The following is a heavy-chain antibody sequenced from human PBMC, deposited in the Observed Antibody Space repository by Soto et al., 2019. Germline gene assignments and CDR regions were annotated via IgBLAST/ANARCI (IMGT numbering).Heavy chain of an antibody. CDR3: ARMGSFGGSALGV. V-gene: IGHV1-69*06. Sequence: GASVKVSCKASGGTFSSYAISWVRQAPGQGLEWMGGIIPIFGTANYAQKFQGRVTITADKSTSTAYMELSSLRSEDTAVYYCARMGSFGGSALGVWGQGTTVTVSS. CDR2: IIPIFGTA. J-gene: IGHJ6*02. D-gene: IGHD3-10*01. CDR1: GGTFSSYA.